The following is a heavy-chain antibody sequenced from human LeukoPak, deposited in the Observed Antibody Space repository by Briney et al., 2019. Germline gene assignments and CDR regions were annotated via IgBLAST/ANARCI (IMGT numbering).Heavy chain of an antibody. CDR1: GGTFSSYA. J-gene: IGHJ6*03. D-gene: IGHD2-21*02. CDR3: ARGSPYQAYCGGDCYPYYYYMDV. Sequence: SVKVSCKASGGTFSSYAISWVRQAPGQGLEWMGGIIPTFGTANYAQKFQGRVTITTDESTSTAYMELSSLRSEDTAVYYCARGSPYQAYCGGDCYPYYYYMDVWGKGTTVTVSS. CDR2: IIPTFGTA. V-gene: IGHV1-69*05.